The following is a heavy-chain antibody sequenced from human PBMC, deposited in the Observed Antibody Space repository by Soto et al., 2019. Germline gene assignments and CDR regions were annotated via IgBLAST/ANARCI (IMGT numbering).Heavy chain of an antibody. CDR3: ARVGGLYSSSWY. CDR2: FEPEAGET. D-gene: IGHD6-13*01. Sequence: ASVKVSCKVSGNTLTELSMHWVRQAPGKGPEWMGGFEPEAGETIYAQKFQGRVTMTADTSTDTAYMELSSLRSEDTAVYYCARVGGLYSSSWYWGQGTMVTVSS. V-gene: IGHV1-24*01. CDR1: GNTLTELS. J-gene: IGHJ3*01.